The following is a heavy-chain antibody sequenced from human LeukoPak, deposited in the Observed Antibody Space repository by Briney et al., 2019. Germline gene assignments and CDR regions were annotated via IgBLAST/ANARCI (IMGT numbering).Heavy chain of an antibody. CDR1: GFTFSSYA. CDR2: ISGSGGST. D-gene: IGHD6-6*01. CDR3: AKYRARFYYFDY. J-gene: IGHJ4*02. V-gene: IGHV3-23*01. Sequence: PGGSLRLSCAASGFTFSSYAMSWVRQAPGKGLEWVSAISGSGGSTYYADSVKGRFTISRDNSRNTLYLQMNSLRAEDTAVYYCAKYRARFYYFDYWGQGTLVTVSS.